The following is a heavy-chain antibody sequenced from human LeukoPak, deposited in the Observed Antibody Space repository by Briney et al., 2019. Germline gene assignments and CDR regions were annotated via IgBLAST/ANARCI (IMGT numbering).Heavy chain of an antibody. J-gene: IGHJ6*03. Sequence: ASVKVSCKASGYTFTSYFMHWVRQAPGQGLEWMGIINPSGGSTTYAQKFQGRVTMTRNTSISTAYMELSSLRSEDTAVYYCARGVRYFDWLSATYYYYYMDVWGKGTTVTISS. CDR1: GYTFTSYF. CDR2: INPSGGST. CDR3: ARGVRYFDWLSATYYYYYMDV. D-gene: IGHD3-9*01. V-gene: IGHV1-46*01.